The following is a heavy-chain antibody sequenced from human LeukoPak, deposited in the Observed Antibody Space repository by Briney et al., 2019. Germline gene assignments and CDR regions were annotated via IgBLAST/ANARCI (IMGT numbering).Heavy chain of an antibody. Sequence: TGGSLRLSCAASGFTFSSYSMNWVRQAPGKGLEWVSSVSSSSSYIYYADSVKGRFTISRDNAKNSLYLQMNSLRAEDTAVYYCARYIAVAGTDYWGQGTLVTVSS. CDR2: VSSSSSYI. D-gene: IGHD6-19*01. CDR3: ARYIAVAGTDY. V-gene: IGHV3-21*01. CDR1: GFTFSSYS. J-gene: IGHJ4*02.